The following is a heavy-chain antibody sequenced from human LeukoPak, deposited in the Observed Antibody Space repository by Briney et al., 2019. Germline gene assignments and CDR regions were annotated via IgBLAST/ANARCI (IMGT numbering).Heavy chain of an antibody. CDR3: ARGIWFGELTFGS. CDR1: GGSISRYY. D-gene: IGHD3-10*01. J-gene: IGHJ5*01. Sequence: SETLSLTCTVSGGSISRYYWNWIRQPPGKGLEWIGEINHSGSTNYNPSLKSRVTISVDTSKNQFSLKLSSVTAADTAVYYCARGIWFGELTFGSWGQGTLVTVSS. V-gene: IGHV4-34*01. CDR2: INHSGST.